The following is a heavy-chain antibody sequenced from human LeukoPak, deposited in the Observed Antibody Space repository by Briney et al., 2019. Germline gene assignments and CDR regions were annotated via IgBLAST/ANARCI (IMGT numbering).Heavy chain of an antibody. V-gene: IGHV4-34*01. Sequence: SSETLSLTCAVYGGSFSGYYWSWIREPPGKGLEWIGEINHGRSTNYNPSLKSRVTISVDTSKNQFSLKLSSVTAADTAVYYCARGMLGYCSSTSCFGKQYNWFDPWGQGTLVTVSS. D-gene: IGHD2-2*01. CDR2: INHGRST. CDR3: ARGMLGYCSSTSCFGKQYNWFDP. J-gene: IGHJ5*02. CDR1: GGSFSGYY.